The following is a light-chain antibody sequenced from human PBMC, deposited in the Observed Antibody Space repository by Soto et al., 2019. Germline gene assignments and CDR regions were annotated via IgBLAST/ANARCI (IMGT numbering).Light chain of an antibody. CDR1: QSISSW. Sequence: DIQMTQSPSTLSATAGDRVTITCRASQSISSWLAWYQQKPGKAPKLLIYAASTLQSGVPSRFSGSGSGTDFTLTISCLQSEDFATYYCQQYYSYPWTFGQGTKVDI. J-gene: IGKJ1*01. CDR2: AAS. V-gene: IGKV1-5*01. CDR3: QQYYSYPWT.